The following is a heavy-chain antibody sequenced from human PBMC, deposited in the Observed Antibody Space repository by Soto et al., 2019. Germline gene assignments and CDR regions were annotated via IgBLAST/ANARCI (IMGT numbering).Heavy chain of an antibody. CDR3: ASRDIYTLAFDH. V-gene: IGHV3-21*01. J-gene: IGHJ4*02. CDR1: GFTSNRHS. CDR2: ISSSNSYI. D-gene: IGHD2-15*01. Sequence: EVQLVESGGGLVKAGGSLRLSCVDSGFTSNRHSMNWVRQAPGKGLEWVASISSSNSYIHHADSVKGRFTISRDDAKNSLFLQMNSLRDEDTAVYYCASRDIYTLAFDHWGQGTLVTVSS.